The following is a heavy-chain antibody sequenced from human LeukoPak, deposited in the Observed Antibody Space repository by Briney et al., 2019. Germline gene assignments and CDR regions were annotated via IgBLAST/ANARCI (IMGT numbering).Heavy chain of an antibody. CDR3: ARVNPLMAPGAFDI. CDR1: GFTFSRYW. D-gene: IGHD2-8*01. Sequence: GGSLRLSCAASGFTFSRYWMTWVRQAPGKGLAWVANIKQDGGAKYYMDSVKGRFTISRDNAKNSLYLQMNSLGAEDTAVYYCARVNPLMAPGAFDIWGQGTMVAVSS. CDR2: IKQDGGAK. V-gene: IGHV3-7*01. J-gene: IGHJ3*02.